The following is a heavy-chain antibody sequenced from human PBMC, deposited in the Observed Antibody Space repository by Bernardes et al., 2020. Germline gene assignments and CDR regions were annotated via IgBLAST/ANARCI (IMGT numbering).Heavy chain of an antibody. CDR3: ARYYDFWSGSRHAFDI. CDR2: MYYTGST. CDR1: GGSIDSYY. D-gene: IGHD3-3*01. Sequence: SETLSLTCTVSGGSIDSYYWGWIRQPPGKGLEWIGYMYYTGSTSYNPSLKSRVAISIDMSKNQFSLKLSSVTAADTAVYYCARYYDFWSGSRHAFDIWGQGTMVTVSS. J-gene: IGHJ3*02. V-gene: IGHV4-59*01.